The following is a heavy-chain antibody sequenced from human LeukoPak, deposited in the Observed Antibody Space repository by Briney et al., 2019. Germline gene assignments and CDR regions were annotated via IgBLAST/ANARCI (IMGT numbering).Heavy chain of an antibody. CDR3: ARDVTLRHSSSWYQGLGY. Sequence: ASVTVSCKASGGTFSSYAISWVRQAPGQGLEWMGGIIPIFGTANYAQKFQGRVTITTDESTSTAYMELSSLRSEDTAVYYCARDVTLRHSSSWYQGLGYWGQGTLVTVSS. CDR1: GGTFSSYA. CDR2: IIPIFGTA. J-gene: IGHJ4*02. D-gene: IGHD6-13*01. V-gene: IGHV1-69*05.